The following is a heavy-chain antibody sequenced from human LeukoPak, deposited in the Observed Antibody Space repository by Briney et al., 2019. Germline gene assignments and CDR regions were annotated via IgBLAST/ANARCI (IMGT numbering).Heavy chain of an antibody. J-gene: IGHJ4*02. CDR3: AREHLHLIPYYFDY. CDR2: IYYSGST. Sequence: SETLSLTCAVSGGSISSNSYYRGWIRQPPGKGLEWIGSIYYSGSTNYNPSLKSRVTMSVDTSKNQFSLKLSSVTAADTAVYYCAREHLHLIPYYFDYWGQGTLVTVSS. D-gene: IGHD2-2*02. CDR1: GGSISSNSYY. V-gene: IGHV4-39*07.